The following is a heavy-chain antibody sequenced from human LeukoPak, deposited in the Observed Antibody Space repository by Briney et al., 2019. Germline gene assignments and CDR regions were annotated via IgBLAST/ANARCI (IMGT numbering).Heavy chain of an antibody. Sequence: GGSLRLSCAASGFTFSSYSMNWVRQAPGKGLEWVSSISSSSSYIYYADSVKGRFTISRDNAKNSLYLQMNSLRAEDTAVYYCARRVGYQRFNYYYYYYMDVWGKGTTVTVSS. J-gene: IGHJ6*03. D-gene: IGHD2-2*01. CDR3: ARRVGYQRFNYYYYYYMDV. V-gene: IGHV3-21*01. CDR2: ISSSSSYI. CDR1: GFTFSSYS.